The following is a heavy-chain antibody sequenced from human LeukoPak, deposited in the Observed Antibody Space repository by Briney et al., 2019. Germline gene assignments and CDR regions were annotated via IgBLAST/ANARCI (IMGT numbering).Heavy chain of an antibody. V-gene: IGHV1-69*05. J-gene: IGHJ4*02. CDR3: ARDLDVAAAGNGGFDY. Sequence: SVKVSCKASGYTFTSYGISWVRQAPGQGLEWMGGIIPIFGTTNYAQKSQGRVTITTDESTSTVYMELSSLRSEDTAVFYCARDLDVAAAGNGGFDYWGQGTLVTVSS. CDR2: IIPIFGTT. CDR1: GYTFTSYG. D-gene: IGHD6-13*01.